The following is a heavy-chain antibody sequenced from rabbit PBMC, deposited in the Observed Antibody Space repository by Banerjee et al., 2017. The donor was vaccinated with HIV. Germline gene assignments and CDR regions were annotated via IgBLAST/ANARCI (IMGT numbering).Heavy chain of an antibody. D-gene: IGHD6-1*01. CDR3: ARIGGDAYYVYAVDGAFAP. V-gene: IGHV1S40*01. CDR2: IYAGDGST. CDR1: GFSFSSSYY. J-gene: IGHJ2*01. Sequence: QSLEESGGDLVKPGASLTLTCTASGFSFSSSYYMCWVRQAPGKGLEWIACIYAGDGSTYYASWAKGRFTISKTSSTTVTLQMTSLTAADTATYFCARIGGDAYYVYAVDGAFAPWGQGTLVTVS.